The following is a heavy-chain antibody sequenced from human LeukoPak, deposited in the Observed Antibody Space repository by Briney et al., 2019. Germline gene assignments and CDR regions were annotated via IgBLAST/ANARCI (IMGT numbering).Heavy chain of an antibody. Sequence: SETLSLTCAVYGGSFSGYYWSWIRQPPGKGLEWIGEINHSGSTNYNPSLKSRVTISVDTSKNQFSLKLSSVTAADTAVYYCARDRSGSYALHYFDYWGQGTLVTVSS. J-gene: IGHJ4*02. D-gene: IGHD3-10*01. CDR3: ARDRSGSYALHYFDY. CDR2: INHSGST. CDR1: GGSFSGYY. V-gene: IGHV4-34*01.